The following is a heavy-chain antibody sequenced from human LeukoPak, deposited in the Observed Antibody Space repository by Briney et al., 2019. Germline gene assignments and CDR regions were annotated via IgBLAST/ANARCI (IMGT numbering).Heavy chain of an antibody. D-gene: IGHD3-22*01. V-gene: IGHV3-30-3*01. CDR2: ITYDGSNK. Sequence: GGSLRLSCAASGFTFSSYAMHWVRQAPGKGLEWVAVITYDGSNKYYADSGKGRFTISRDNSKNTLYLQMNSLRAEDTAVYYCARDHYYYDSSGYYPHRGYFDYWGQGTLVTVSS. CDR1: GFTFSSYA. J-gene: IGHJ4*02. CDR3: ARDHYYYDSSGYYPHRGYFDY.